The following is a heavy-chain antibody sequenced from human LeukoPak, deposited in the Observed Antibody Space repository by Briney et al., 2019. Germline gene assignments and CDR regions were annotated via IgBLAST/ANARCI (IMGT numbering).Heavy chain of an antibody. CDR3: ARGLADCSSSSCLPYGVDV. V-gene: IGHV3-20*01. CDR2: INWSGTSA. Sequence: PGGSLRLSCAASGFTLDDYAIIWVRQRPGRGLEWVSSINWSGTSADDADSVKARFTISRDNAKNSLYLQMNSLRGEDTAFYHCARGLADCSSSSCLPYGVDVWGQGTTVTVSS. CDR1: GFTLDDYA. D-gene: IGHD2-2*01. J-gene: IGHJ6*02.